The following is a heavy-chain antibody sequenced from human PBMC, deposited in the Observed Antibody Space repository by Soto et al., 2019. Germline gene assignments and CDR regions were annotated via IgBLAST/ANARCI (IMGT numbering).Heavy chain of an antibody. J-gene: IGHJ4*02. CDR2: IWYDGSNK. D-gene: IGHD6-13*01. CDR3: ERDFISTAGTS. CDR1: GFTFSDYG. Sequence: GGSLRLSCAASGFTFSDYGMHWVRQAPGKGLEWVAIIWYDGSNKYYADSVKGRFTISRDNSKNTLYLQMNSLRAEDTAVYYCERDFISTAGTSWGQGTLVTVSS. V-gene: IGHV3-33*01.